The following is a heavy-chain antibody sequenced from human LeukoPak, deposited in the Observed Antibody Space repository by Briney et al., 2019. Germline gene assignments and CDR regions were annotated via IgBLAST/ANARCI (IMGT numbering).Heavy chain of an antibody. D-gene: IGHD6-19*01. Sequence: SETLSLTCTVSGVSTTNGIYYWAWSRQSPGKGLEWIGSVHNVGSTYYNLSLRSRVAMSIDTSKSQFSLRLNSVTAADTAVYCCARHAEYNSGWHFYLDHWGQGILVTVSS. V-gene: IGHV4-39*01. CDR2: VHNVGST. CDR1: GVSTTNGIYY. J-gene: IGHJ4*02. CDR3: ARHAEYNSGWHFYLDH.